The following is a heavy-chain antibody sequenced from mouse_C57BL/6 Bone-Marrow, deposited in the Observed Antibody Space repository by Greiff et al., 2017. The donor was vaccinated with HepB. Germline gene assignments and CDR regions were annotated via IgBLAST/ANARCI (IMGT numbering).Heavy chain of an antibody. V-gene: IGHV1-76*01. CDR2: IYPGSGNT. CDR1: GYTFTDYY. Sequence: QVQLQESGAELVRPGASVKLSCKASGYTFTDYYINWVKQRPGQGLEWIARIYPGSGNTYYNEKFKGKATLTAEKSSSTAYMQLSSLTSEDSAVYFCARSNPLLSYYYAMDYWGQGTSVTVSS. CDR3: ARSNPLLSYYYAMDY. D-gene: IGHD2-1*01. J-gene: IGHJ4*01.